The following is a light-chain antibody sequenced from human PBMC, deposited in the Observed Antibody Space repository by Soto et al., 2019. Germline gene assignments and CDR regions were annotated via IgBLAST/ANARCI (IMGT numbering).Light chain of an antibody. CDR1: SSDIGHYNY. Sequence: QSALTQPASVSGSPGQSITISCTGSSSDIGHYNYVSWYQQYPGKAPKLIIYEVSNRPSGVSNRFSGSKSGNTASLTISGLQAEDEAEYYCTSYTLTSTLHVFGTGTKLTVL. CDR3: TSYTLTSTLHV. V-gene: IGLV2-14*01. CDR2: EVS. J-gene: IGLJ1*01.